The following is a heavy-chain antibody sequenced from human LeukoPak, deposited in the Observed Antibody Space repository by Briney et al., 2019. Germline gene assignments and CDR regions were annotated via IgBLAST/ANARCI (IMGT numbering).Heavy chain of an antibody. D-gene: IGHD2-2*01. CDR1: GFSVTNNY. CDR3: ARKYCSSTSCLIDN. CDR2: FYVGGAT. Sequence: GGSLRLSCAVSGFSVTNNYMSWVRQAPGKGLEWVSVFYVGGATYYADSVKGRFTISRDNAKNSLYLQMNSLRAEDTAVYYCARKYCSSTSCLIDNWGQGTLVTVSS. V-gene: IGHV3-53*01. J-gene: IGHJ4*02.